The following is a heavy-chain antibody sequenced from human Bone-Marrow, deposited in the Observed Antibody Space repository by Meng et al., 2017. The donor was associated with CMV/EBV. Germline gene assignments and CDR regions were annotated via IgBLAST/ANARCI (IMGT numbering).Heavy chain of an antibody. CDR2: IIPIFGTA. D-gene: IGHD3-10*01. V-gene: IGHV1-69*05. Sequence: SVKVSCKASGGTFSSYAISWVRQAPGQGLEWMGGIIPIFGTANYAQKFQGRVTITTDESTSTAYMELSSLRSEDTAVYYCARQGITMVRGATNWFDPWGQGTRVTVYS. J-gene: IGHJ5*02. CDR1: GGTFSSYA. CDR3: ARQGITMVRGATNWFDP.